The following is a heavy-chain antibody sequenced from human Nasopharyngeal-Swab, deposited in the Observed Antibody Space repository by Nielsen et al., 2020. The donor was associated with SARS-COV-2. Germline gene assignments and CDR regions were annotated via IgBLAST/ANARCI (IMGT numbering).Heavy chain of an antibody. J-gene: IGHJ4*02. CDR1: EGTFSSYA. Sequence: ASVKVSCKASEGTFSSYAISWVRQAPGQGLEWMGWIGAYNGNTNYAQKLQGRVTMTTDTSTSTAYMELRSLRSDDTAVYYCARFGWGSTQHFDYWGQGTLVTVSS. V-gene: IGHV1-18*01. CDR2: IGAYNGNT. D-gene: IGHD7-27*01. CDR3: ARFGWGSTQHFDY.